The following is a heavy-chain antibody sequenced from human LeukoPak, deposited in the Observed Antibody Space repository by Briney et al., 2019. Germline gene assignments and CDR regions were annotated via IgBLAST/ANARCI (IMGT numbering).Heavy chain of an antibody. J-gene: IGHJ4*02. D-gene: IGHD4-17*01. CDR1: GGTFSSYA. CDR3: ARYGDYARHYAY. CDR2: IIPIFGTA. V-gene: IGHV1-69*13. Sequence: GASVKVSCKASGGTFSSYAISWVRQAPGQGLEWMGGIIPIFGTANYAQKFQGRVTITADESTSTAYMELSSLRSEDAAVYYCARYGDYARHYAYWGQGTLVTVSS.